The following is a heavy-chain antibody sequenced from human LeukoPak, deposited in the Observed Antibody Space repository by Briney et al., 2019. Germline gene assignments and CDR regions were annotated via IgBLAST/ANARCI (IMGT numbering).Heavy chain of an antibody. Sequence: GGSLRLSCTVSGFTVSSNSMSWVRQAPGKGLEWVSFIYSDNTHYSDSVKGRFTISRDNSKNTLYLQMNSLRTEDTAVYYCVRGHRDNWHLDFAHWGQGTLVAVSS. CDR2: IYSDNT. J-gene: IGHJ4*02. V-gene: IGHV3-53*01. CDR1: GFTVSSNS. D-gene: IGHD1-7*01. CDR3: VRGHRDNWHLDFAH.